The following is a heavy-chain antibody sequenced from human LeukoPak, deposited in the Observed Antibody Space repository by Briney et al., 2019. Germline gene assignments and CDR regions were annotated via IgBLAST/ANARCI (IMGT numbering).Heavy chain of an antibody. J-gene: IGHJ4*02. CDR1: GYSYSGYV. CDR3: ARDRVVGWHEDFDY. CDR2: INAGNGNT. V-gene: IGHV1-3*01. D-gene: IGHD1-26*01. Sequence: ASVKVSCKASGYSYSGYVLHWVRQAPGQRLEWMGWINAGNGNTKYSQKFQGRVTITRDTSASTAYMELSSLRSEDTAVYYCARDRVVGWHEDFDYWGQGTLVTVSS.